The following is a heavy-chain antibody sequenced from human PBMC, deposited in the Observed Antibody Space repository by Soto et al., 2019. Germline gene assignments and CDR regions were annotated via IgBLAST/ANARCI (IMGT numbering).Heavy chain of an antibody. CDR2: INAGNGNT. CDR3: AREGSRGIKLCQY. V-gene: IGHV1-3*01. Sequence: ASVKVSCKASGYTFTSYDMHWVRQAPGQRLEWMGWINAGNGNTKYSQKFQGRVTITRDTSASTAYMELSSLRSEDTAVYYCAREGSRGIKLCQYWGQGTLVTVSS. D-gene: IGHD5-18*01. J-gene: IGHJ4*02. CDR1: GYTFTSYD.